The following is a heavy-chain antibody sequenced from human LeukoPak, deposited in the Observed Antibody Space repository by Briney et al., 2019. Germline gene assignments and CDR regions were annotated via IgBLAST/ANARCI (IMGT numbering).Heavy chain of an antibody. CDR2: IYYSGST. Sequence: PSETLSLTCTVSGGSIGSYYWSWIRQPPGKGLEWIGYIYYSGSTNYNPSLKSRVTMSVDTSKNQFSLKLSSVTAADTALYYCARSRGYFDYWGQGTLVIVSS. CDR1: GGSIGSYY. CDR3: ARSRGYFDY. V-gene: IGHV4-59*01. J-gene: IGHJ4*02. D-gene: IGHD6-13*01.